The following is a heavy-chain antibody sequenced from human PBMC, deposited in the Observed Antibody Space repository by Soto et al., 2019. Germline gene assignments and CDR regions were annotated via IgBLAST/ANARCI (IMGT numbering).Heavy chain of an antibody. CDR2: IYYSGST. Sequence: SSETLSLTCTVSGGSISSSSYYWGWIRQPPGKGLEWIGSIYYSGSTYYNPSLKSRVTISVDTSKNQFSLKLSSVTAADTAVYYCARQVDYYYGMDVWGQGTTVTVSS. D-gene: IGHD2-2*01. CDR1: GGSISSSSYY. J-gene: IGHJ6*02. CDR3: ARQVDYYYGMDV. V-gene: IGHV4-39*01.